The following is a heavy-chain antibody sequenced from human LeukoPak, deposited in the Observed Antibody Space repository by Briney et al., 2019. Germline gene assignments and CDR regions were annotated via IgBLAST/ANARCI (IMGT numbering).Heavy chain of an antibody. CDR3: AKFRGYSYGYDFDY. Sequence: GGTLRLSCAASGFTFSSYGMSWVRQAPGKGLEWVSAISGSGGSTYYADSVKGRFTISRDNSKNTLYLRMNSLRAEDTAVYYCAKFRGYSYGYDFDYWGQGTLVTVSS. CDR1: GFTFSSYG. CDR2: ISGSGGST. D-gene: IGHD5-18*01. J-gene: IGHJ4*02. V-gene: IGHV3-23*01.